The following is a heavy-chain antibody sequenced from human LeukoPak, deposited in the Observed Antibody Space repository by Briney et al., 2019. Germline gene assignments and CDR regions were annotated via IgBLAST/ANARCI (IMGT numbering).Heavy chain of an antibody. CDR2: IYPGDSDT. Sequence: GESLKISCKGSGYSFTSYWIGWVRQMPGKGLEWMGIIYPGDSDTRYSPSFQGQVTISADKSISTAYLQWSSLKASDTAMYYCARHPYCSGGRCYSDYWGQGNLVTVSS. J-gene: IGHJ4*02. D-gene: IGHD2-15*01. V-gene: IGHV5-51*01. CDR3: ARHPYCSGGRCYSDY. CDR1: GYSFTSYW.